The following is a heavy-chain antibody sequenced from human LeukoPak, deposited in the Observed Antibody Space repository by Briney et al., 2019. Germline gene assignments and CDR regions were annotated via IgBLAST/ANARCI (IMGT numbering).Heavy chain of an antibody. CDR1: GYSITSDD. V-gene: IGHV1-8*03. J-gene: IGHJ3*02. D-gene: IGHD1-1*01. CDR2: TNPNSGNK. CDR3: ARADHNYWNAFDI. Sequence: ASVKVSCKASGYSITSDDINWVRQATGQGLEWMGWTNPNSGNKGYAQKFQGRFSITRDTSTNTAYMELSSLRSEDTAVYYCARADHNYWNAFDIWGQGTLVTVSS.